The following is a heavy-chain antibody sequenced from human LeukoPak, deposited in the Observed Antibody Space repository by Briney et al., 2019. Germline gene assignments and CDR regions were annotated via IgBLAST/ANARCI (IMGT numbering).Heavy chain of an antibody. CDR1: GYTFTSYG. Sequence: ASVKVSCKASGYTFTSYGISWVRQAPGQGLEWMGWISAYNGNTNYAQKLQGRVTVTTDTSTSTAYMELRSLRSDDTAVYYCARSMYHLTYYYGSGSYYHFDYWGQGTLVTVSS. J-gene: IGHJ4*02. V-gene: IGHV1-18*04. D-gene: IGHD3-10*01. CDR3: ARSMYHLTYYYGSGSYYHFDY. CDR2: ISAYNGNT.